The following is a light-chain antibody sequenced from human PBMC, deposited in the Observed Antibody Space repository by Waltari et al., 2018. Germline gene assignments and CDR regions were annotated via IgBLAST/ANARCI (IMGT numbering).Light chain of an antibody. J-gene: IGLJ1*01. CDR3: GAWDDSLNGYV. CDR1: NSNIGSNI. CDR2: TSN. Sequence: QSVLTQPPSASGTPGPRVTISCSGSNSNIGSNIVNWYQHVPGTAPKVVIHTSNQRASGVPDRFSGSRSGTSASLAISGLRSEDEADYFCGAWDDSLNGYVFGTGTKVTVL. V-gene: IGLV1-44*01.